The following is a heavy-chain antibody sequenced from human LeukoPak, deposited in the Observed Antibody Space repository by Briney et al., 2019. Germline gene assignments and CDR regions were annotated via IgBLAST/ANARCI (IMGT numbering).Heavy chain of an antibody. CDR1: GYTFIGHY. CDR3: ARGSFWESPVNWFDP. CDR2: INPKNGGA. Sequence: ASVKVSCKTSGYTFIGHYMHWVRQAPGQGLEWMGWINPKNGGANYAPSFQGRVTMTRDRSISTVYMEVTRLTSDDTAVYYCARGSFWESPVNWFDPWGQGTLVIVSS. V-gene: IGHV1-2*02. D-gene: IGHD1-26*01. J-gene: IGHJ5*02.